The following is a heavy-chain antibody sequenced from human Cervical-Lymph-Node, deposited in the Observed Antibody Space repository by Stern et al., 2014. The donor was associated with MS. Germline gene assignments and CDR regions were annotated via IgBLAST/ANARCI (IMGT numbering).Heavy chain of an antibody. D-gene: IGHD6-19*01. Sequence: QVTLRESGPALVKPTQTLTLTCTFSGFSLSTSGMRVSWLRLPPGNALEWLGRIDLEYEKFYNPSLKNRLTISQDTSKNQVVLTMTNMDPVDTATYYCARPTPGYSTGRSGYFDYWGQGTLVTVAS. CDR3: ARPTPGYSTGRSGYFDY. CDR2: IDLEYEK. J-gene: IGHJ4*02. V-gene: IGHV2-70*04. CDR1: GFSLSTSGMR.